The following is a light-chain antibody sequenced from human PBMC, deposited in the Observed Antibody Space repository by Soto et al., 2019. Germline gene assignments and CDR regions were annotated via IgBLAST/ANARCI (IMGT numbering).Light chain of an antibody. V-gene: IGLV2-14*01. CDR1: SSDVGGYNY. CDR3: SSYTSSSTLEV. J-gene: IGLJ1*01. CDR2: DVS. Sequence: QSALTQPASVSGSPGQSITISCTGTSSDVGGYNYVSWYQQHPGKAPKLMIYDVSNRPSGVSNRFSGSKSGNTASLTISGLQDEDDADYYCSSYTSSSTLEVFGTGTKLTVL.